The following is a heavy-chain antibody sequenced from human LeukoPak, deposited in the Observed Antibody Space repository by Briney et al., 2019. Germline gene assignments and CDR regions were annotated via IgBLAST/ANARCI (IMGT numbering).Heavy chain of an antibody. CDR2: ISYDGSNK. CDR3: ARVPSSSGSYPFDY. V-gene: IGHV3-30-3*01. J-gene: IGHJ4*02. CDR1: GFTFSSYA. D-gene: IGHD3-10*01. Sequence: GGSLRLSCAASGFTFSSYAMHWVRQAPGKGLEWVAVISYDGSNKYYADSVKGRFTISRDNSKNTLYLQMNSLRAEDTAVYYCARVPSSSGSYPFDYWGQGALVTVSS.